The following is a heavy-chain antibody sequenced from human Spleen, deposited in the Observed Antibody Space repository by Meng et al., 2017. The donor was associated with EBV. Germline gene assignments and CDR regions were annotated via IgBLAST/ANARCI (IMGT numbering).Heavy chain of an antibody. V-gene: IGHV3-30-3*01. D-gene: IGHD5-18*01. CDR3: ARDGGGYSPVDY. CDR1: GFTFSNHA. J-gene: IGHJ4*02. Sequence: QVQLVESGGGVVQPGRSLRLSCAASGFTFSNHALHWVRQAPGKGLEWVALISYDGDNKYYADSVKGRFTISRDNSKNLLYLQMNSLRVEDTAVFYCARDGGGYSPVDYWGLGTLVTVSS. CDR2: ISYDGDNK.